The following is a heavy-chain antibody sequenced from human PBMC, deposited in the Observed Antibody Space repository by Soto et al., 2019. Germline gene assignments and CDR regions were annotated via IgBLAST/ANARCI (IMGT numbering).Heavy chain of an antibody. J-gene: IGHJ1*01. CDR1: GFSVINYV. CDR3: AREDESSGYAGTFHH. Sequence: GGSLRLSCAASGFSVINYVIHWVRQAPGKGLEWVALISKDANDKQYVDSVKGRFTISKDNSKNTVSLQMDSLRVEDTSVYYCAREDESSGYAGTFHHWGQGTQVTVSS. CDR2: ISKDANDK. V-gene: IGHV3-30-3*01. D-gene: IGHD3-22*01.